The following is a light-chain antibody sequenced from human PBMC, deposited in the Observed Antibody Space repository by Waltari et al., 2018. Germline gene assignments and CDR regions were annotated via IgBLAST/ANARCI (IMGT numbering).Light chain of an antibody. CDR2: DAL. J-gene: IGKJ4*01. CDR1: QSVSFS. CDR3: LQRKSWPPVT. V-gene: IGKV3-11*01. Sequence: EIVLTQSPATLSLSPGDRATLSCGASQSVSFSLSWYQQKAGQAPRLVIYDALSRATGIPARFIGSGSGTDFNLTISRLEPEDFAVYFCLQRKSWPPVTFGGGTRAEIK.